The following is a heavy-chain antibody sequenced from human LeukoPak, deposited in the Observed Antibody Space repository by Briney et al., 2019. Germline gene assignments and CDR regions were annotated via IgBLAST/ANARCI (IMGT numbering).Heavy chain of an antibody. CDR3: ARVRKYSGYYSWYFDL. Sequence: GGSLRLSCTASGFTVNGNYMSWVRQAPGKGLEWVSIIYSGGSTYYADSVKGRFIISRDNSKNTLYLQMNSLRAEDTAVYYCARVRKYSGYYSWYFDLWGRGTLVTVSS. CDR1: GFTVNGNY. J-gene: IGHJ2*01. CDR2: IYSGGST. D-gene: IGHD5-12*01. V-gene: IGHV3-66*01.